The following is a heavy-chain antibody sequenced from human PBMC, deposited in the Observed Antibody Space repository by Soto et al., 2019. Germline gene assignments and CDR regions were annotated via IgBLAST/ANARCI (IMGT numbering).Heavy chain of an antibody. CDR1: GFGVSTYP. CDR2: ISYDEAKK. CDR3: ARDRYQLDTTAYYFLLVFDY. D-gene: IGHD3-9*01. J-gene: IGHJ4*02. Sequence: PGCSLRICCAASGFGVSTYPMHWVRKDPGQGPEWVAVISYDEAKKYYADSVKGRFTISRDNSKNTLYLQMNSLRPEDTAIYYCARDRYQLDTTAYYFLLVFDYWGQRALVTVSS. V-gene: IGHV3-30-3*01.